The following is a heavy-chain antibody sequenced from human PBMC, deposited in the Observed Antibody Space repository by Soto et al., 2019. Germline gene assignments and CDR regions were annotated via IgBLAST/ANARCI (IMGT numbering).Heavy chain of an antibody. CDR3: ARGSRIAVAGYYYYYGMDV. Sequence: PSQTLSLTCVISGDIVSSNSAAWNWIRQSPSRGLEWLGRTYYRSKWYNDFAVSVKSRITINPDTSKNQFSLQLNSVTPEDTAVYYCARGSRIAVAGYYYYYGMDVWGQGTTVTVSS. CDR2: TYYRSKWYN. D-gene: IGHD6-19*01. V-gene: IGHV6-1*01. CDR1: GDIVSSNSAA. J-gene: IGHJ6*02.